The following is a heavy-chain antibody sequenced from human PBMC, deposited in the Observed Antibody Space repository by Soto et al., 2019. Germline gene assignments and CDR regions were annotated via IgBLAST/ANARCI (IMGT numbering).Heavy chain of an antibody. Sequence: QVQLVQSGAEVKKPGSSVKVSCKASGGTFSSYAISWVRQAPGQGLEWMGGIIPIFGTANYAQKFQGRVTITADESTSTAYMELSSLRFEDTATYYCARDSVRYCRDGVCYQGYYYFAMDVWGQGTTVTVS. V-gene: IGHV1-69*01. CDR2: IIPIFGTA. CDR1: GGTFSSYA. D-gene: IGHD2-8*01. J-gene: IGHJ6*02. CDR3: ARDSVRYCRDGVCYQGYYYFAMDV.